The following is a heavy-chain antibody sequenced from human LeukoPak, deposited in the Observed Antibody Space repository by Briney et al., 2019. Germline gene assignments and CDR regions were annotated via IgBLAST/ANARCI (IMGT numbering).Heavy chain of an antibody. D-gene: IGHD3-10*01. J-gene: IGHJ6*02. Sequence: GESLKISCKGSGYSFTTYWIGWVRQMPGKGLEWMGIIYPADSDTRYSLSFQGQVTISADKSISTAYLQWASLKASDTAMYYCARHDSGSRVYLYGMDVWGQGTAVTVSS. CDR3: ARHDSGSRVYLYGMDV. CDR1: GYSFTTYW. CDR2: IYPADSDT. V-gene: IGHV5-51*01.